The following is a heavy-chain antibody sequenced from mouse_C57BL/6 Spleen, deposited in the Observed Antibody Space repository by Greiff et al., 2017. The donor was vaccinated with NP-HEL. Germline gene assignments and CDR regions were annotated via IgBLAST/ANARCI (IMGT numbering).Heavy chain of an antibody. CDR2: IYPGSGST. CDR1: GYTFTSYW. V-gene: IGHV1-55*01. CDR3: ARWGSYGDWFAY. Sequence: QVQLQQPGAELVKPGASVKMSCKASGYTFTSYWITWVKQRPGQGLEWIGDIYPGSGSTNYNEKFKSKATLTVDTSSSTAYMQLSSLTSEDSAVYYCARWGSYGDWFAYWGQGTLVTVSA. D-gene: IGHD1-1*02. J-gene: IGHJ3*01.